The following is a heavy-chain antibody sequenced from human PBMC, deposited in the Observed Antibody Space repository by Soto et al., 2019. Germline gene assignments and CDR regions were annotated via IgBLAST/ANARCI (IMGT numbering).Heavy chain of an antibody. Sequence: EVQLVESGGGLVQPGGSLRLSCAASGFTLSTYWMTWVRQVPGKGLEWVTNIKNDGSEKYYVDSGEGRFTISRDNAKNSLYVQMNSLRAEDTAVYYCARGRGMDVWGQGTTVTVSS. CDR1: GFTLSTYW. V-gene: IGHV3-7*01. CDR3: ARGRGMDV. CDR2: IKNDGSEK. J-gene: IGHJ6*02. D-gene: IGHD5-12*01.